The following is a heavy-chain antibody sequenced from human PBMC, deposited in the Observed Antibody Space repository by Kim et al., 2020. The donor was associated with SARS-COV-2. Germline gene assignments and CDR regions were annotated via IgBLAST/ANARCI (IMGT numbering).Heavy chain of an antibody. CDR1: GFTFDDYT. D-gene: IGHD6-19*01. Sequence: GGSLRLSCAASGFTFDDYTMHWVRQAPGKGLEWVSLISWDGGSIYYADSVKGRFTISRDNSKNSLYLQMNSLRTEDTALYYCTILGDWMADGWGQGTLVTVSS. J-gene: IGHJ4*02. CDR2: ISWDGGSI. V-gene: IGHV3-43*01. CDR3: TILGDWMADG.